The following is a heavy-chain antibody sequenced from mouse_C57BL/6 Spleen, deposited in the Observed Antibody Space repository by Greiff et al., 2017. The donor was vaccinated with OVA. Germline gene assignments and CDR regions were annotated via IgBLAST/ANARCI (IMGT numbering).Heavy chain of an antibody. D-gene: IGHD2-1*01. CDR2: ISYDGSN. CDR1: GYSITSGYY. Sequence: EVQLVESGPGLVKPSQSLSLTCSVTGYSITSGYYWHWIRQFPGNKLEWMGYISYDGSNNYNPSLKNRISITRDTSKNQFFLKLNSVTTEDTATYYCARAPRGGNYEMDYWGQGTSVTVSS. J-gene: IGHJ4*01. CDR3: ARAPRGGNYEMDY. V-gene: IGHV3-6*01.